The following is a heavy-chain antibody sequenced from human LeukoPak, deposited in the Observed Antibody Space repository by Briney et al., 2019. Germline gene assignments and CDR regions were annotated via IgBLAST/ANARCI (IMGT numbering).Heavy chain of an antibody. CDR1: GGSISSSSYY. V-gene: IGHV4-39*01. Sequence: SETLSLTCTVSGGSISSSSYYWGWIRQPPGKGLDWIGSIYYSGSTYYNPSLKSRVTISVDTSKNQFSLKLSSVTAADTAVYYCARLAANYDFWSGSPDPYYYYGMDVWGQGTTVTVSS. CDR3: ARLAANYDFWSGSPDPYYYYGMDV. CDR2: IYYSGST. D-gene: IGHD3-3*01. J-gene: IGHJ6*02.